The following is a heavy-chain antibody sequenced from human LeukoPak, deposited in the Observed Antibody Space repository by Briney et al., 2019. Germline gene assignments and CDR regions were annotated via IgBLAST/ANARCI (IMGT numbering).Heavy chain of an antibody. CDR1: GGSISTNSYY. CDR3: ARTKNPAVAGNNWFDP. CDR2: IYYSGST. D-gene: IGHD6-19*01. V-gene: IGHV4-39*01. Sequence: SETLSLTCTVSGGSISTNSYYWGWIRQPPGKGLKWIGSIYYSGSTYYNPSLRSRVTISVNTSKNQFSLKLSSVTAADTAVYYCARTKNPAVAGNNWFDPWGQGTLVTVSS. J-gene: IGHJ5*02.